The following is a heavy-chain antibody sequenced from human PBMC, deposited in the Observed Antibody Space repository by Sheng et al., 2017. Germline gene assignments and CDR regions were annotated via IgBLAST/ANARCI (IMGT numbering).Heavy chain of an antibody. J-gene: IGHJ4*02. D-gene: IGHD6-13*01. V-gene: IGHV1-69*02. CDR2: IIPILGIA. Sequence: QVQLVQSGAEVKKPGSSVKVSCKASGGTFSSYTISWVRQAPGQGLEWMGRIIPILGIANYAQKFQGRVTITADKSTSTAYMELSSLRSEDTAVYYCARTPGIAAAGDDYWGQGTLGHRSPQ. CDR3: ARTPGIAAAGDDY. CDR1: GGTFSSYT.